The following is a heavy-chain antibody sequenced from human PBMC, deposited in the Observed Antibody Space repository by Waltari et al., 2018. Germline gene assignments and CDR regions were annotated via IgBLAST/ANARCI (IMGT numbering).Heavy chain of an antibody. CDR2: IDHSGVT. Sequence: QVQVQQWGAGLVKPSETLSITCAVYGGSFSGYYWSCLRQPPGKALEWIGEIDHSGVTNYNPSLTSRATISVDTSRNQLSLKLTSVTAADTAIYYCALSRYGLASPKFDPWGQGTLVTVSS. D-gene: IGHD4-17*01. CDR3: ALSRYGLASPKFDP. J-gene: IGHJ5*02. V-gene: IGHV4-34*02. CDR1: GGSFSGYY.